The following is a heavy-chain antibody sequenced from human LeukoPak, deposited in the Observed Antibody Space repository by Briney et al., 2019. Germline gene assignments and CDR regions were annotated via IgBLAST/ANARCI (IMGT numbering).Heavy chain of an antibody. Sequence: GASVKVSCKASGYIFTGYYIHWVRQAPGQGLEWMGWINPNSGDTKYAQKFQGRVTMTRDTSNNTVYMDLTRLIFDDTAMYYRARDGVFRFEVGDVYYYYMDVWGKGTTVIISS. CDR3: ARDGVFRFEVGDVYYYYMDV. J-gene: IGHJ6*03. V-gene: IGHV1-2*02. CDR1: GYIFTGYY. D-gene: IGHD2-21*02. CDR2: INPNSGDT.